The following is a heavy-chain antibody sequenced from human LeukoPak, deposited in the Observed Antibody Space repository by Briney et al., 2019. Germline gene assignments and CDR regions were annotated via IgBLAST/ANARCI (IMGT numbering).Heavy chain of an antibody. Sequence: KPSETLSLTCAVYGGSFSGYYWSWIRQPPGKGLEWIGEINHSGSTNYNPPLMSRVTMSVDKSKNQFSLRLSSVTAADTAVYYCARARMVRGVIGYFDYWDQGTLVTVSS. CDR2: INHSGST. CDR1: GGSFSGYY. D-gene: IGHD3-10*01. V-gene: IGHV4-34*01. CDR3: ARARMVRGVIGYFDY. J-gene: IGHJ4*02.